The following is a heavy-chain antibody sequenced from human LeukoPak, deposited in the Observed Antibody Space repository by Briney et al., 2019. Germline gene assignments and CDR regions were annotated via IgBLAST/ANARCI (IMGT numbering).Heavy chain of an antibody. CDR3: AKGGYGYYFDY. CDR1: GFTFDDYA. V-gene: IGHV3-9*03. J-gene: IGHJ4*02. Sequence: PGRSLRLSCAASGFTFDDYAMHWVRQAPGKGLEWVSGISWNSGSIGYADSVKGRFTISRDNAKNSLYLQMNSLRAEDMALYYCAKGGYGYYFDYWGQGTLVTVSS. CDR2: ISWNSGSI. D-gene: IGHD5-12*01.